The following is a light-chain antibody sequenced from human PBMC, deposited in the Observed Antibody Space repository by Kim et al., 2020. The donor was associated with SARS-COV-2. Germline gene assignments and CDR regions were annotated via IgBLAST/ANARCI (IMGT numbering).Light chain of an antibody. CDR2: GNS. Sequence: GVRVNISCTGSSSNSVSGYNVHCYQQHPGTAPPLLIYGNSNRPSGVPDRFSGSKSGTSASLAITGLQAEDEADYYCQSYDSSLSWVFGGGTQLTVL. CDR3: QSYDSSLSWV. J-gene: IGLJ3*02. V-gene: IGLV1-40*01. CDR1: SSNSVSGYN.